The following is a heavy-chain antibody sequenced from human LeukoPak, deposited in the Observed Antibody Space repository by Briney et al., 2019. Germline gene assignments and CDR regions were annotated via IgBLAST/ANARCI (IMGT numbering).Heavy chain of an antibody. V-gene: IGHV3-11*04. Sequence: GGSLTLSCAASGFTFSDYWMHWVRQAPGKGLEWVSYISSSGSTIYYADSVKGRFTISRDNAKNSLYLQMNSLRAEDTAVYYCASRYRDAFDIWGQGTMVTVSS. CDR3: ASRYRDAFDI. D-gene: IGHD3-16*02. J-gene: IGHJ3*02. CDR2: ISSSGSTI. CDR1: GFTFSDYW.